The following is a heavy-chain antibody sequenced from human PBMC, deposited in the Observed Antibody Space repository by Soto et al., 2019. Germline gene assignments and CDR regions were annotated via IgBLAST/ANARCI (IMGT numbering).Heavy chain of an antibody. J-gene: IGHJ4*02. CDR1: GYTFTSYD. V-gene: IGHV1-2*04. CDR2: INPNSGGT. Sequence: ASVKVSCKASGYTFTSYDINWVRQATGQGLEWMGWINPNSGGTNYAQKFQGWVTMTRDTSISTAYMELSRLRSDDTAVYYCARVHGKYSSSWFDAGLDYWGQGTLVTVSS. CDR3: ARVHGKYSSSWFDAGLDY. D-gene: IGHD6-13*01.